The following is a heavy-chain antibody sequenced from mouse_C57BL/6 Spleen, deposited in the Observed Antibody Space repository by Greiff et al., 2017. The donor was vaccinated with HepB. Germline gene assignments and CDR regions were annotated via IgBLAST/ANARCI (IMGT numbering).Heavy chain of an antibody. V-gene: IGHV1-81*01. Sequence: QVQLQQSGAELARPGASVKLSCKASGYTFTSYGISWVKQRTGQGLEWIGEIYPRSGNTYYNEKFKGKATLTADKSSSTAYMELRSLTSEDSAVYFCARHTVVATEAMDYWGQGTSVTVSS. D-gene: IGHD1-1*01. CDR2: IYPRSGNT. CDR1: GYTFTSYG. J-gene: IGHJ4*01. CDR3: ARHTVVATEAMDY.